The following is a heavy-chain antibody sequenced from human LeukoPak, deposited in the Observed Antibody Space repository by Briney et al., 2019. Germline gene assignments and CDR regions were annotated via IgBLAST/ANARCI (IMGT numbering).Heavy chain of an antibody. D-gene: IGHD4-11*01. V-gene: IGHV1-2*02. CDR1: GYIFTSYS. CDR2: INPNSGCT. CDR3: ARGRYYSRSPPGFDY. Sequence: GASVKVSCKASGYIFTSYSISWVRQAPGQGLEWMGWINPNSGCTNYAQKFQGRVTMTRDTAISTAYMELNRLRSEDTAVYYCARGRYYSRSPPGFDYWGQGTLVTVSS. J-gene: IGHJ4*02.